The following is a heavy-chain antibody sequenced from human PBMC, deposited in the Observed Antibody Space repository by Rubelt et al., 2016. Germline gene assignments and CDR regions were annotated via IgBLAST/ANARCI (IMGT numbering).Heavy chain of an antibody. J-gene: IGHJ4*01. V-gene: IGHV4-59*01. D-gene: IGHD1-26*01. CDR2: IYYSGST. CDR1: GGSISNYH. CDR3: ARWDVDYLDY. Sequence: QVQLQESGPGLVKPSETLSLTCAVSGGSISNYHWSWIRQPPGKGLEWIGYIYYSGSTNYNPSLMSRVTMSVDTSKNQFSLRRSSVTAADTAVYYCARWDVDYLDYWGQGTLVTVSS.